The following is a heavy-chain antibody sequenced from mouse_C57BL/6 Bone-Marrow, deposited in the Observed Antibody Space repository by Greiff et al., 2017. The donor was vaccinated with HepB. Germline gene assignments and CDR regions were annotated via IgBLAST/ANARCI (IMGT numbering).Heavy chain of an antibody. CDR2: ISYDGIN. CDR3: SRVYYYGSLYYFDY. V-gene: IGHV3-6*01. D-gene: IGHD1-1*01. J-gene: IGHJ2*01. CDR1: GYSITSGYY. Sequence: EVQLQESGPGLVKPSQSLSLTCSVTGYSITSGYYWNWIRQFPGNKLEWMGYISYDGINNYNPSLKNRISITRDTSKNQFFLKLNSVTTEDTATYYCSRVYYYGSLYYFDYWGQGTTLTVSS.